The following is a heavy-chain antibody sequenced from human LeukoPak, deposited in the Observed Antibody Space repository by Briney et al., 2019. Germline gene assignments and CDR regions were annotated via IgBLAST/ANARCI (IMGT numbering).Heavy chain of an antibody. CDR3: ARDRYYGSGDSDY. Sequence: ASETLSLTCTVSGYSISSGYYWGWIRQPPGKGLEWIGSIYHSGSTYYNPSLKSRVTISVDTSKNQFSLKLSSVTAADTAVYYCARDRYYGSGDSDYWGQGTLVTVSS. D-gene: IGHD3-10*01. J-gene: IGHJ4*02. CDR1: GYSISSGYY. CDR2: IYHSGST. V-gene: IGHV4-38-2*02.